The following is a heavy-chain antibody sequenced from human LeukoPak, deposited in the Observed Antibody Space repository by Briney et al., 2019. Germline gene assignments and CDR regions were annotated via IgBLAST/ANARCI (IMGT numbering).Heavy chain of an antibody. D-gene: IGHD3-22*01. CDR3: ARDCDTSGNYYGWFDP. CDR1: GFTFTSYW. V-gene: IGHV3-74*01. J-gene: IGHJ5*02. CDR2: IKYDGSIT. Sequence: PGGSLRLSCAASGFTFTSYWMHWVRQIPGKGLVWVSRIKYDGSITTYADSVKGRFTISRDNAENTLYLQMNRLRAEDTAVYYCARDCDTSGNYYGWFDPWGQGALVTVSS.